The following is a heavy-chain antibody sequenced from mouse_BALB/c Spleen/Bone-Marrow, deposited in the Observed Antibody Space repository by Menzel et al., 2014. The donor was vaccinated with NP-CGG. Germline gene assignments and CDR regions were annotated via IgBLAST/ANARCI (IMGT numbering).Heavy chain of an antibody. CDR3: ARRVWSRGGDY. V-gene: IGHV5-12-2*01. J-gene: IGHJ4*01. CDR2: ISNGGGST. Sequence: EVMLVESGGGLVQPGGSLKLSCAASGFTFSSYTMSWVRQTPEKRLEWVAYISNGGGSTYYPDTVKGRFTISRDNAKNTLYLQMSRLKAEDTAMYYCARRVWSRGGDYWGQGTSVTVSS. CDR1: GFTFSSYT. D-gene: IGHD2-10*02.